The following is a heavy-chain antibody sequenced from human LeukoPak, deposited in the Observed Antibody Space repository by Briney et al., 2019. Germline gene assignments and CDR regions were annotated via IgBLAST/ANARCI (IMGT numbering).Heavy chain of an antibody. J-gene: IGHJ4*02. CDR3: ARDITMVRGVYDY. Sequence: PGGSLRLSCAASGFTFSSFQMTWVRQAPGKGLEWVSYIGGGDSQIFYADSVKGRFTISRDNAENSLYLQMNSLRAEDTAVYYCARDITMVRGVYDYWGQGTLVTVSS. CDR1: GFTFSSFQ. D-gene: IGHD3-10*01. CDR2: IGGGDSQI. V-gene: IGHV3-48*03.